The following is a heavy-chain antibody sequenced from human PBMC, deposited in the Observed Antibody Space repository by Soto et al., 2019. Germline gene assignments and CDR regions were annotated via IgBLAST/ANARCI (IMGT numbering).Heavy chain of an antibody. D-gene: IGHD3-22*01. CDR2: THHSGRT. Sequence: SETLSLTCTVSGGSMSSSNWWNWVRQPPGKGLEWIGETHHSGRTNYNPSLKSRVTISVDKSKNHFSLKLSSVTAADTAVYYCARDEGYSDSTGYYDYWGQGTLVTVSS. CDR3: ARDEGYSDSTGYYDY. V-gene: IGHV4-4*02. J-gene: IGHJ4*02. CDR1: GGSMSSSNW.